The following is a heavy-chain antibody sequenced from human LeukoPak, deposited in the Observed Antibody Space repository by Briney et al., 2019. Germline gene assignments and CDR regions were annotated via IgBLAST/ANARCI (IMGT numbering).Heavy chain of an antibody. CDR1: GYTFTGYY. J-gene: IGHJ5*02. D-gene: IGHD3-9*01. Sequence: ASVKVSCKASGYTFTGYYMHWVRQAPGQGLEWMGWINPNSGGTNYAQKFQGRVTMTRDTSISTAYMELSRLRSDDTAVYYCARDPPNDILTGCYNGNWFDPWGQGTLVTVSS. CDR3: ARDPPNDILTGCYNGNWFDP. V-gene: IGHV1-2*02. CDR2: INPNSGGT.